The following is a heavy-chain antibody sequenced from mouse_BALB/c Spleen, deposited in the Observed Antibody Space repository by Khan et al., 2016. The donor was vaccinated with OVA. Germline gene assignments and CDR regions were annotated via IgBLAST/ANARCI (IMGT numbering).Heavy chain of an antibody. V-gene: IGHV5-17*02. J-gene: IGHJ2*01. CDR3: ARENWAY. CDR1: GFTFSSFG. D-gene: IGHD4-1*01. CDR2: INSGSSTI. Sequence: EVELVESGGGLVQPGGSRKLSCAASGFTFSSFGMHWVRQAPEKGLEWVAYINSGSSTIYYADPVKGRFTISRDNPKKTLFLQMTSLRSEDTAMYYCARENWAYWGQGTTLTVSS.